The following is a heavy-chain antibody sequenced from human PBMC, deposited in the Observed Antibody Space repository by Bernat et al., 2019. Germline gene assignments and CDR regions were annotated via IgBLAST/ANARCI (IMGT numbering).Heavy chain of an antibody. CDR3: ARDLAPLIGTLVRDWYFDL. CDR2: IRYDGSNK. Sequence: QVQLVESGGGVVQPGGSLRLSCAASGFTFSSYGMHWVRQAPGKGLEWVAFIRYDGSNKYYADSVKGRFTISRDNSKNTLYLQMNSLRAEDTAVYYCARDLAPLIGTLVRDWYFDLWGRGTLVTVSS. CDR1: GFTFSSYG. J-gene: IGHJ2*01. D-gene: IGHD2-21*01. V-gene: IGHV3-30*02.